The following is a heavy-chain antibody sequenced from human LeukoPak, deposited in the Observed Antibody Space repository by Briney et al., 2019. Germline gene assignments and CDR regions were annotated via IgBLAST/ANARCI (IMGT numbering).Heavy chain of an antibody. V-gene: IGHV1-2*02. D-gene: IGHD4-17*01. J-gene: IGHJ5*02. Sequence: ASVKVSCKASGYTFTGQYMHWVRQAPGQGLEWMGWINPKSGGTNYALKFQGRVTMTRDTSISTAYMELSRLRSDDTAVYYCARDDYGDNWFDPWGQGTLVTVSS. CDR2: INPKSGGT. CDR3: ARDDYGDNWFDP. CDR1: GYTFTGQY.